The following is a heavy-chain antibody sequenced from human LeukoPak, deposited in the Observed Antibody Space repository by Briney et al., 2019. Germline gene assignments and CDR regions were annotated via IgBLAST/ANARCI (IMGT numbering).Heavy chain of an antibody. D-gene: IGHD6-19*01. J-gene: IGHJ4*02. CDR2: INSDGSST. CDR3: AKAIAVAGTSKYYFDY. Sequence: GGSLRLSCAASGFSFSKYWMHWVRQAPGKGLVWVSRINSDGSSTSYADSVKGRFTISRDNAKNTLYLQMNSLRAEDTAVYYCAKAIAVAGTSKYYFDYWGQGTLVTVSS. CDR1: GFSFSKYW. V-gene: IGHV3-74*01.